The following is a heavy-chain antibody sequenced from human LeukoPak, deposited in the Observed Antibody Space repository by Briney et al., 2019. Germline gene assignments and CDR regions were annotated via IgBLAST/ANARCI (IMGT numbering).Heavy chain of an antibody. J-gene: IGHJ4*02. CDR2: INHSGST. Sequence: SETLSLTCAVYGGSFSGYYWSWIRQPPGKGLEWIGEINHSGSTNYNPSLKSRVTISVDTSKNQFSLKLSSVTAADTAVYYCARGGGDSSSSDFDYWGQGTPVTVSS. V-gene: IGHV4-34*01. CDR3: ARGGGDSSSSDFDY. D-gene: IGHD6-6*01. CDR1: GGSFSGYY.